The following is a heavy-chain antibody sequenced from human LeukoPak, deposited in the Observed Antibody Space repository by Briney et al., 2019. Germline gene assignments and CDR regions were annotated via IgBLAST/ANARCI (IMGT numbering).Heavy chain of an antibody. Sequence: PSETLSLTCTVSGGSISSYSWSWIRQPPGKGLEWIGYIYYSGSTYYNPSFKSRVTISVDTSKNQFSLKLSSVTAADTAVYYCATFMEHSSGWYGGNYFDYWGQGTLVTVSS. V-gene: IGHV4-59*12. CDR1: GGSISSYS. CDR2: IYYSGST. CDR3: ATFMEHSSGWYGGNYFDY. J-gene: IGHJ4*02. D-gene: IGHD6-19*01.